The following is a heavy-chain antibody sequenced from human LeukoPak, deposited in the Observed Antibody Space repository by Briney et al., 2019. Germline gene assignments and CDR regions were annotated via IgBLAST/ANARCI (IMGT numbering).Heavy chain of an antibody. Sequence: GEPLKISCKGSGYSFTTYWIGWVRQMPGKGLEWMGIIYPGESDTRYSPPFQGQVTISADKAINIVYLQWSSLKASDTAMYYCARRERARITPFDYWGQGTLVTVSS. D-gene: IGHD5-24*01. CDR3: ARRERARITPFDY. J-gene: IGHJ4*02. CDR2: IYPGESDT. CDR1: GYSFTTYW. V-gene: IGHV5-51*01.